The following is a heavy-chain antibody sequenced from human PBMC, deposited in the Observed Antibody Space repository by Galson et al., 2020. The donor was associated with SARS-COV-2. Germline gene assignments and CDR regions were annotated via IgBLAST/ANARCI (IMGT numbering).Heavy chain of an antibody. CDR2: IDWDDDK. J-gene: IGHJ6*02. Sequence: ESGPTLVKPTQTLTLTCTFSGFSLSTSGMCVSWIRQPPGTALEWLARIDWDDDKYYSTSLKTRLTISKDTSKNQVVLTMTNMDPVDTATYYCARIPHYYYYYGMDVWGQGTTVTVSS. V-gene: IGHV2-70*11. CDR3: ARIPHYYYYYGMDV. CDR1: GFSLSTSGMC.